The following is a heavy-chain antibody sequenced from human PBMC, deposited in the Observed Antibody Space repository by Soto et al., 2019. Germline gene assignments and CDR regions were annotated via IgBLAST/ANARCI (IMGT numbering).Heavy chain of an antibody. Sequence: GSLRPSCAAAGVFLSNYAMSWVRQAPGKGLDWVAAIMDTGGSTYSADSVEGRFTISRDNSKNTLYLQMNSLRVEDTAIYYCARRGDASGSYFDYWGQGTLVTVSS. CDR2: IMDTGGST. V-gene: IGHV3-23*01. D-gene: IGHD3-10*01. CDR3: ARRGDASGSYFDY. J-gene: IGHJ4*02. CDR1: GVFLSNYA.